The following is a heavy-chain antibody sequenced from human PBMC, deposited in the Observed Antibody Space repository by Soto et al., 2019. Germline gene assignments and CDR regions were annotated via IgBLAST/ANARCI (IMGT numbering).Heavy chain of an antibody. Sequence: ASVKVSCKASGYPFSNFDVTWVRQAPGQGLEWMGWISSDNVDADPAQNFQGRLTMTIDRSTSTAYIDLKSVRSDDTAVYCCVFGLESIELWGQGTQVTVAS. CDR3: VFGLESIEL. D-gene: IGHD3-10*01. CDR2: ISSDNVDA. CDR1: GYPFSNFD. V-gene: IGHV1-18*01. J-gene: IGHJ4*02.